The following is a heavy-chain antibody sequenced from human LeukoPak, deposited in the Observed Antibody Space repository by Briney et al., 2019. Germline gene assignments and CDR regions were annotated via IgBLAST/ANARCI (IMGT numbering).Heavy chain of an antibody. V-gene: IGHV1-8*01. D-gene: IGHD3-10*01. J-gene: IGHJ4*02. CDR3: ARRQTIWFKDY. Sequence: ASVKVSCKASGYTFTSYDINWVRHATGQGLEWMGWMNPNSGNTGYAQKFQGRVTMTRNTSISTAYMELSSLRSEDTAVYSCARRQTIWFKDYWGQGTLVTVSS. CDR1: GYTFTSYD. CDR2: MNPNSGNT.